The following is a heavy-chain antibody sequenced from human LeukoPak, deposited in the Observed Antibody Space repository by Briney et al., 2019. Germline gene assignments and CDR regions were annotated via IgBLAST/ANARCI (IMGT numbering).Heavy chain of an antibody. Sequence: GGSLRLSCAASGFTFSSYSMNWVRQAPGKGLEWVSSISSGSSYIYYADSVKGRFTISRDNAKNSLYLQMNSLRAEDTAVYYCARAIRGSYYYGMDVWGQGTTVTVSS. V-gene: IGHV3-21*01. CDR3: ARAIRGSYYYGMDV. D-gene: IGHD3-16*01. J-gene: IGHJ6*02. CDR2: ISSGSSYI. CDR1: GFTFSSYS.